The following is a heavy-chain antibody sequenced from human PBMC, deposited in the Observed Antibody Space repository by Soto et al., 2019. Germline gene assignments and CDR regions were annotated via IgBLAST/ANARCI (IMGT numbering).Heavy chain of an antibody. D-gene: IGHD3-22*01. J-gene: IGHJ4*02. CDR3: AKNSDHSGIEY. Sequence: QMQLVESGGGVVQPGRSLRLSCAASGFTFSKYDMHWVRQAPGKGLEWVAVISYDGSNKYCADSVKGRFTISRDNSKNTLSLQINSLRAEDTAIYYCAKNSDHSGIEYWGQGTLVTVSS. CDR1: GFTFSKYD. CDR2: ISYDGSNK. V-gene: IGHV3-30*18.